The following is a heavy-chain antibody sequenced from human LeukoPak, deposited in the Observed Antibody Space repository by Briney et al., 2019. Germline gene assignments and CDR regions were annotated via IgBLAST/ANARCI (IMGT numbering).Heavy chain of an antibody. CDR3: ASIRGTFGY. Sequence: GGSLRLSCAASGFTFSDHFLDWVRQAPGKGLEWVGRTRNKANSYITEYAASVKGRFTISRDDSKNSLYLQMSSLKTDDTAMYYCASIRGTFGYWGQGTLVSVSS. CDR1: GFTFSDHF. V-gene: IGHV3-72*01. J-gene: IGHJ4*02. CDR2: TRNKANSYIT. D-gene: IGHD1-26*01.